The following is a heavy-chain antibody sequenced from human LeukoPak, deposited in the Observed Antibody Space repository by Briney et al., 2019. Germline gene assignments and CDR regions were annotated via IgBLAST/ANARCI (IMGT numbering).Heavy chain of an antibody. Sequence: SETLSLTCTVSGGSVSSDSYYWSWTRQPPGKGLEWIGNIYYIGSTNYNPSLKSRVTMSVDTSKNQLSLKLSSVIAADTAVYYCARAPSYGYFDFWGQGTLVTVSS. CDR1: GGSVSSDSYY. V-gene: IGHV4-61*01. J-gene: IGHJ4*02. CDR2: IYYIGST. D-gene: IGHD1-26*01. CDR3: ARAPSYGYFDF.